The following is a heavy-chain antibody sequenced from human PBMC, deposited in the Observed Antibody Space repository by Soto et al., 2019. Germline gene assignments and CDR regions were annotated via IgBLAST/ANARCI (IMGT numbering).Heavy chain of an antibody. J-gene: IGHJ6*01. CDR3: AKDQTGGYYYYYGMDV. Sequence: PRLSCAASGFTFSSYAMRWVRQAPGKGLEWVSAISGSGGSTYYADSGKGRFTISRDNSKNTLYLQMNSLRAEDTAVYYCAKDQTGGYYYYYGMDVWRQVTTVTDCS. CDR2: ISGSGGST. CDR1: GFTFSSYA. D-gene: IGHD3-16*01. V-gene: IGHV3-23*01.